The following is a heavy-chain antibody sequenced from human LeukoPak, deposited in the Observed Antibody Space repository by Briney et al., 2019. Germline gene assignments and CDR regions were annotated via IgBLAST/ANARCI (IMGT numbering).Heavy chain of an antibody. Sequence: ASVKVSCKASGGTFSSYAISWVRQAPGQGLEWMGGIIPIFGTANYAQKFQGRVTITADESTSTAYMELSSLRSEDTAVYYCARARHYDFWSGSTLGYYFDYWGQGTLVTVSS. CDR3: ARARHYDFWSGSTLGYYFDY. V-gene: IGHV1-69*13. D-gene: IGHD3-3*01. CDR1: GGTFSSYA. CDR2: IIPIFGTA. J-gene: IGHJ4*02.